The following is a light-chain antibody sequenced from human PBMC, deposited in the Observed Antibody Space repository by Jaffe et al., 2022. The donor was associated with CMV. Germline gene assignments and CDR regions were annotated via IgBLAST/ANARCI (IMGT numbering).Light chain of an antibody. Sequence: QSVLTQPPSLSGAPGQRVTFSCTGSSANIGAGYDVHWYQHLPGTAPKLLIYGNTNRPSGVPDRFSGSKSGTSASLAITGLQAEDEADYYCQSYDSSLSGWVFGGGTKLTVL. V-gene: IGLV1-40*01. CDR1: SANIGAGYD. CDR3: QSYDSSLSGWV. CDR2: GNT. J-gene: IGLJ3*02.